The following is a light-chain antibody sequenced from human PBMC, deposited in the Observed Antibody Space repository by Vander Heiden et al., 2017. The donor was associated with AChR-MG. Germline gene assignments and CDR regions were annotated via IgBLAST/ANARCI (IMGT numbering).Light chain of an antibody. V-gene: IGLV1-40*01. J-gene: IGLJ2*01. CDR3: QSYDSSLSAVV. Sequence: QSVLTQPPPVSGAPGPRVPIPCTGSSSNIGAGYAVHWYQQLPGTAPKLLIYGNSNRPSGVPDRFSGSKSGTSASLAITGLQAEDEADYYCQSYDSSLSAVVFGGGTKLTVL. CDR2: GNS. CDR1: SSNIGAGYA.